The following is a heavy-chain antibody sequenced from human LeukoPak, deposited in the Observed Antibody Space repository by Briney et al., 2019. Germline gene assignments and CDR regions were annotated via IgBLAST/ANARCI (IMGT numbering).Heavy chain of an antibody. V-gene: IGHV4-34*01. J-gene: IGHJ4*02. CDR2: INHSGST. D-gene: IGHD6-19*01. CDR1: GGSFSGYY. CDR3: ARGRKQWLAFYYFDY. Sequence: SETLSLTCAVYGGSFSGYYWSWIRQPPGKGLEWIGEINHSGSTNYNPSLKSRVTISVDASKNQFSLKLSSVTAADTAVYYCARGRKQWLAFYYFDYWGQGTLVTVSS.